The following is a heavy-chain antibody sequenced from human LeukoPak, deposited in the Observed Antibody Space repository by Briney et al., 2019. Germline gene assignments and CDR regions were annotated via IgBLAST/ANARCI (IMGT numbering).Heavy chain of an antibody. D-gene: IGHD1-26*01. CDR2: IYTSGST. Sequence: PSETLSLTCTVSGGSISSGSYYWSWIRQPAGKGLEWIGRIYTSGSTNYNPSLKSRVTISVDTSKNQFSLKLSSVTAADTAVYYCAREGGSYFGNWFDPWGQGTLATVSS. CDR1: GGSISSGSYY. V-gene: IGHV4-61*02. J-gene: IGHJ5*02. CDR3: AREGGSYFGNWFDP.